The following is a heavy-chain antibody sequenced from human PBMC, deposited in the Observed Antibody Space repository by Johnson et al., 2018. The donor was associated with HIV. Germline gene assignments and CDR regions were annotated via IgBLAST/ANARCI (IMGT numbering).Heavy chain of an antibody. CDR2: IRYDGSNS. CDR3: ARASGKCQRMTVDAFDI. D-gene: IGHD5/OR15-5a*01. CDR1: GFTFSDYG. J-gene: IGHJ3*02. Sequence: QVQLVESGGGLVKPGGSLRLSCSASGFTFSDYGMHWVRQAPGKGLEWVTFIRYDGSNSYYVDSVKGRFTISRDNSKNMLNLQMNNLRIEDTAVYYCARASGKCQRMTVDAFDIWGQGTMVTVSS. V-gene: IGHV3-30*02.